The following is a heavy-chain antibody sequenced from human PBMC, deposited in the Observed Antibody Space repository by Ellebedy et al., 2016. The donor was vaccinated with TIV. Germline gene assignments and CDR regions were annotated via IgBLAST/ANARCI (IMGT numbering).Heavy chain of an antibody. CDR1: GYSFTNYW. V-gene: IGHV5-51*01. CDR3: ARTLDTAMDPFDY. D-gene: IGHD5-18*01. J-gene: IGHJ4*02. Sequence: GESLKISXKASGYSFTNYWIGWVRQMPGKGLEWMGIIYPGDSDTRYSPSFQGQVTISADKSISTAYLQWSSLKASDTAMYYCARTLDTAMDPFDYWGQGTLVTVSS. CDR2: IYPGDSDT.